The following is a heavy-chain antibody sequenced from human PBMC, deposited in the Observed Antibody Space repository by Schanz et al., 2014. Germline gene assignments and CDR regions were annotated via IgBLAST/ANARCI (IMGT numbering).Heavy chain of an antibody. CDR2: INTITGNP. Sequence: QVQLVQSGSELKKPGASVKVSCKASGYTFTNYAMNWVRQAPGQGLEWMGWINTITGNPTYAQGFTGRFVLSLDTSVXXAYLQISSLEAEDTAVYYCAREIIMVGGVKFDYWGQGTLVTVSS. V-gene: IGHV7-4-1*02. D-gene: IGHD3-10*01. CDR1: GYTFTNYA. J-gene: IGHJ4*02. CDR3: AREIIMVGGVKFDY.